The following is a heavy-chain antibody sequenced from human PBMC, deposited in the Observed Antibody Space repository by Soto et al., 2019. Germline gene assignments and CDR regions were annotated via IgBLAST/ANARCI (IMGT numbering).Heavy chain of an antibody. Sequence: ASVKVSCKASGYIFTGYHIHWVRQAPGRGLEWMGWINPNSGDTEYAQNFQGRVTMTRDTSFNLVYMEMSGLMSDDTAVYYCARYARGTRRFDEMDIRGQGTTVTVSS. D-gene: IGHD3-9*01. V-gene: IGHV1-2*02. CDR2: INPNSGDT. J-gene: IGHJ6*02. CDR1: GYIFTGYH. CDR3: ARYARGTRRFDEMDI.